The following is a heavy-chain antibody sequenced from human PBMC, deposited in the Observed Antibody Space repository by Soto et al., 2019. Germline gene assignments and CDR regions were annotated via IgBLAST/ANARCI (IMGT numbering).Heavy chain of an antibody. CDR2: ISGSGGST. Sequence: GGSLRLSCAAAGFTFASYGINWVRQAPGKGLEWVSGISGSGGSTDYADSVKGRFTISRDNARNSLYLQMNSLRAEDTAVYYCAKSPHSSGWSFDYWGQGTLVTVSS. V-gene: IGHV3-48*04. D-gene: IGHD6-19*01. CDR3: AKSPHSSGWSFDY. CDR1: GFTFASYG. J-gene: IGHJ4*02.